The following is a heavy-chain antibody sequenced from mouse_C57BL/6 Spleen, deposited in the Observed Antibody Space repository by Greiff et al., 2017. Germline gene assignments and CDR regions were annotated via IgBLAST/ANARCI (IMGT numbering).Heavy chain of an antibody. J-gene: IGHJ2*01. V-gene: IGHV5-4*01. D-gene: IGHD2-3*01. Sequence: EVQLVESGGGLVKPGGSLKLSCAASGFTFSSYAMSWVRQTPEKRLEWVATISDGGSYTYYPDNVKGRFTISRDNAKNNQYLQMSHLKSEDTAMYYCARDRGYDYLDYWGQGTTLTVSS. CDR3: ARDRGYDYLDY. CDR1: GFTFSSYA. CDR2: ISDGGSYT.